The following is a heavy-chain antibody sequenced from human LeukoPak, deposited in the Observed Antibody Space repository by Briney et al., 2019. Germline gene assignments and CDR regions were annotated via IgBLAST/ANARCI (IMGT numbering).Heavy chain of an antibody. V-gene: IGHV3-74*01. CDR3: VRDWGYDSSGYWQKYFDT. CDR2: INHDGSST. D-gene: IGHD3-22*01. J-gene: IGHJ4*02. Sequence: PGGSLRLSCATSGFTFTTFWMHWVRQAPGKGLVWVSRINHDGSSTNYADSVKGRFNISRDNAKNTVYLQMNSLRAEDTAVYYCVRDWGYDSSGYWQKYFDTWGQGTLVTVSS. CDR1: GFTFTTFW.